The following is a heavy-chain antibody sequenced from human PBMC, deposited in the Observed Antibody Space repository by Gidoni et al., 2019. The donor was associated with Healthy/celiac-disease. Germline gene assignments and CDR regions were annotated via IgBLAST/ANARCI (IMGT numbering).Heavy chain of an antibody. CDR2: FNHSGNT. CDR3: ARGPRGDVDTAMVPAAFDY. J-gene: IGHJ4*02. V-gene: IGHV4-34*01. CDR1: GGSFSGYY. D-gene: IGHD5-18*01. Sequence: QVQLQQWGAGLLKPSETLSLTCAVYGGSFSGYYCSWTRQPPGQGLKWIGEFNHSGNTNYNPSLKTRVTISVDTSKNQFALKLSSVTAADTAVYYCARGPRGDVDTAMVPAAFDYWGQGTLVTVSS.